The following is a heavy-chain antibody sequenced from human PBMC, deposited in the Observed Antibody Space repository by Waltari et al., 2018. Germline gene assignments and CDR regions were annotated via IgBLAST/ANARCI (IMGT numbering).Heavy chain of an antibody. CDR2: ISPYTGNT. CDR3: ARPDYYDTTTFYAH. Sequence: QVSLLQSGPEMTKPGASVRFSCKASGYDFTLFGISWVRQGPGKGLEWMGWISPYTGNTEYAQKFQDRITLTADTSTSTIFMELRSLKSDDTAVYYCARPDYYDTTTFYAHWGQGTLVTVSS. D-gene: IGHD3-22*01. CDR1: GYDFTLFG. V-gene: IGHV1-18*01. J-gene: IGHJ1*01.